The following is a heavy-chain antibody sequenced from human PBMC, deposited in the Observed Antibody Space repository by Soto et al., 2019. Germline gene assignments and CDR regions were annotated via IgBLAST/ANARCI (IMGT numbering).Heavy chain of an antibody. Sequence: QVQLVQSGAEVKKPGSSVKVSCKASGGTFSSYAISWVRQAPGQGLEWMGGIIPIFGTANYAQKFQGRVTITADESTSTAYMELSRLRSEDTAVYYCARVDQIYDFWSGYLNWFDPWGQGTLVTVSS. CDR3: ARVDQIYDFWSGYLNWFDP. V-gene: IGHV1-69*01. D-gene: IGHD3-3*01. CDR2: IIPIFGTA. CDR1: GGTFSSYA. J-gene: IGHJ5*02.